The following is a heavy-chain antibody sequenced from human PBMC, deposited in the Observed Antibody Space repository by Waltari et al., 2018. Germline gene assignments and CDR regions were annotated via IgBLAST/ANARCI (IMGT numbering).Heavy chain of an antibody. D-gene: IGHD3-10*01. CDR2: IYHSGST. Sequence: QVQLQESGPGLVKPSETLSLTCAVSGYSLSSGYYWGWIRQPPGKGLGWIGSIYHSGSTYYNPSLKSRVTISVDTSKNQFSLKLSSVTAADTAVYYCARRESRYAFDIWGQGTMVTVSS. J-gene: IGHJ3*02. CDR1: GYSLSSGYY. V-gene: IGHV4-38-2*01. CDR3: ARRESRYAFDI.